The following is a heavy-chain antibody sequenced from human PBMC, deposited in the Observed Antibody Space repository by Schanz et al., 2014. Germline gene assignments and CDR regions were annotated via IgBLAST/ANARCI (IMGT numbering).Heavy chain of an antibody. Sequence: EVQLVESGGDLVQPGRSLRLSCAASTFTFSSYWMHWVRQAPGKGLSWVSRIDGEGGDTRYADSVKGRFTVFRDNARNMVFLQMNSLRVDDTGVYYCVRDERISSGVWFDPWGQGTLVTVSS. CDR3: VRDERISSGVWFDP. D-gene: IGHD6-19*01. V-gene: IGHV3-74*01. CDR2: IDGEGGDT. CDR1: TFTFSSYW. J-gene: IGHJ5*02.